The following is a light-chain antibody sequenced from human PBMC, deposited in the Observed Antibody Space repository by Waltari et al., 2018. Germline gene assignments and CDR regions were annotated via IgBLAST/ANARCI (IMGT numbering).Light chain of an antibody. Sequence: DIQMTQSPSTLSASVGDRVTITCRASQSISSWLAWYQQKPGKAPKLLIYKASTLEGGVPSRFSGIGSGTDFTLTISSLQPDDSAAYYCQQYYTYPLTFGGGTKVEIK. V-gene: IGKV1-5*03. CDR3: QQYYTYPLT. CDR2: KAS. CDR1: QSISSW. J-gene: IGKJ4*01.